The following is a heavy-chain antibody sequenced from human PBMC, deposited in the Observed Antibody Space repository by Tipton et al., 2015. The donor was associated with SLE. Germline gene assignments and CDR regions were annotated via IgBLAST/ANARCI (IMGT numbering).Heavy chain of an antibody. Sequence: TLSLTCTVSGASLRSRSYYFSWVRQPAGKGLEWIGRIYTSGSTNYSPSVKSRVTMSIDTSKNQFSVNLSSVTAADTAVYYCARGVVVLPAPYFYYMDVWGTGTTVTVSS. J-gene: IGHJ6*03. CDR1: GASLRSRSYY. CDR3: ARGVVVLPAPYFYYMDV. CDR2: IYTSGST. V-gene: IGHV4-61*02. D-gene: IGHD2-2*01.